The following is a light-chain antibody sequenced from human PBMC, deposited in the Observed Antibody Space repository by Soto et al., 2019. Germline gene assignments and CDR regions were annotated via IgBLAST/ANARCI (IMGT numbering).Light chain of an antibody. V-gene: IGKV3-20*01. CDR3: QQFGSSPIT. Sequence: EIVLTQSPGTLSLSPGERATLSCRATQSISSGYLAWYQQKPGQAPRLLMSGGSSRATGIPDRFSGSGSGTDFTLTISRLEPEDFAVYYCQQFGSSPITFGGGTKVEIK. CDR1: QSISSGY. J-gene: IGKJ4*01. CDR2: GGS.